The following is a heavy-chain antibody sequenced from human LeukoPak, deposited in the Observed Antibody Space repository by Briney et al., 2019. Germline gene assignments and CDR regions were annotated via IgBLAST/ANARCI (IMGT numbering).Heavy chain of an antibody. CDR2: IYYSGST. J-gene: IGHJ2*01. V-gene: IGHV4-59*01. CDR1: GGSISSYY. CDR3: AREPRDYGDYSDWYFDL. Sequence: PSETLSLTCTVSGGSISSYYWSWIRQPPGKGLEWIGYIYYSGSTNYNPSLKSRVTISVDTSKNQFSLKLSSVTAADTAVYYCAREPRDYGDYSDWYFDLWGRGTLVTVSS. D-gene: IGHD4-17*01.